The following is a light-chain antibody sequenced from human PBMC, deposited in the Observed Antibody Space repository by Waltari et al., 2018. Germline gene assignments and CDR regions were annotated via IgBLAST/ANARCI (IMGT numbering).Light chain of an antibody. CDR3: QQRRTWPLT. V-gene: IGKV3-11*01. CDR1: QSVSNY. CDR2: DTS. Sequence: DIVLTQSPATLSLSPGERATLSCWASQSVSNYLARYQQKPGQAPRLLIYDTSNRATGIPARFSGSGFGTDFTLTITSPEPEDFAVYYCQQRRTWPLTFGGGTKVEIK. J-gene: IGKJ4*01.